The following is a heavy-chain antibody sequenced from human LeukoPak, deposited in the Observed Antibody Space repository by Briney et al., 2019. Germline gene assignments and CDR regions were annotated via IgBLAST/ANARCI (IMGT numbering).Heavy chain of an antibody. D-gene: IGHD3-3*01. CDR3: ARERERFLNL. Sequence: GGSLRLSCAASGFTFSSYGMSWVRQAPGKGLEWVAVISYDGSNKKYADSVKGRFTISRDNSKNTLYLEMNSLRAEDTGVYYCARERERFLNLWGQGTLVTVSS. CDR2: ISYDGSNK. V-gene: IGHV3-30*03. CDR1: GFTFSSYG. J-gene: IGHJ5*02.